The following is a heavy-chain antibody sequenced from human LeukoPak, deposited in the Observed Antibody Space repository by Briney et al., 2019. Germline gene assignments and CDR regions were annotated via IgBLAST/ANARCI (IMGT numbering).Heavy chain of an antibody. D-gene: IGHD3-9*01. J-gene: IGHJ4*02. CDR2: IIPILGIA. V-gene: IGHV1-69*04. CDR1: GGTFSSYA. CDR3: ARGLVGKQNYFDY. Sequence: SVKVSCKASGGTFSSYAISWVRQAPGQGLEWMRRIIPILGIANYAQKFQGRVTITADKSTSTAYMELSSLRSEDTAVYYCARGLVGKQNYFDYWGQGTLVTVSS.